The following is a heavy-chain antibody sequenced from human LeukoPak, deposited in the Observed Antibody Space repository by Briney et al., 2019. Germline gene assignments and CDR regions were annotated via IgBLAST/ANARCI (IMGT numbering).Heavy chain of an antibody. CDR1: GFTFSSYE. J-gene: IGHJ4*02. Sequence: GGSLTLSCAASGFTFSSYEMNWVRQAPGKGLEWVSYISSGGSTIYYADSVRGRFTISRDNAKNSLYLQMNSLRAEDTAVYYCARAVGYSGFSDYWGQGTLVTVSS. D-gene: IGHD5-12*01. V-gene: IGHV3-48*03. CDR3: ARAVGYSGFSDY. CDR2: ISSGGSTI.